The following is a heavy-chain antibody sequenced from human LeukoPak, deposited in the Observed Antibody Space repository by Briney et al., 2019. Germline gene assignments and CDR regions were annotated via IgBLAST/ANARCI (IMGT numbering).Heavy chain of an antibody. D-gene: IGHD3-3*01. V-gene: IGHV3-33*01. CDR1: GFTFSSYG. Sequence: GGSLRLSCAASGFTFSSYGMHWVRQAPGKGLEWVAVIWYDGSNKYYADSVKGRFTISRDNSKNTLYLQMKSLRAEDTAVYYCARDPLRFLEWTYYFDYWGQGTLVTVSS. CDR3: ARDPLRFLEWTYYFDY. J-gene: IGHJ4*02. CDR2: IWYDGSNK.